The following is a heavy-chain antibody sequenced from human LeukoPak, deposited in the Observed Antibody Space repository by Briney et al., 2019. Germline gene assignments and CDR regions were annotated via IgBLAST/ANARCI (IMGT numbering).Heavy chain of an antibody. J-gene: IGHJ5*02. D-gene: IGHD2-2*01. CDR3: ARRSGYCGTTNCNHGFDP. V-gene: IGHV3-21*01. CDR1: GFTFSNFN. Sequence: GESLRLSCAASGFTFSNFNLNWVRQAPGKGLEWVSSINSISTAIYYADSVKGRFTISRDNAKNSLYLQMDSLRAEDTAVYYCARRSGYCGTTNCNHGFDPWGQGTLVTVSS. CDR2: INSISTAI.